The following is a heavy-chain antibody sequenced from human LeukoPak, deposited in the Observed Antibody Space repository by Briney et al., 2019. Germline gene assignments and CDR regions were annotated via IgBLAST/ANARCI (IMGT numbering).Heavy chain of an antibody. V-gene: IGHV3-30*02. D-gene: IGHD5-12*01. Sequence: GGSLRLSCVASGFTFSTYDMHWVRQAPGKGLEWVAYIRYDGSNKYYVDSVKGRFTISRDNSKNTLYLQMNSLRAEDTAVYYCATDGSGYRYWGRGTLVTVSS. CDR3: ATDGSGYRY. CDR2: IRYDGSNK. CDR1: GFTFSTYD. J-gene: IGHJ4*02.